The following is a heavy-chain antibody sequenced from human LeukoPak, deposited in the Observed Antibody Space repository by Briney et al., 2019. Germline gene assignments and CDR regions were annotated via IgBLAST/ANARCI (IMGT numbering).Heavy chain of an antibody. CDR1: GFTFDDYA. Sequence: GGSLRLSCAASGFTFDDYAMHWVRQAPGKGLEWVSGISWNSGSIGYADSVKGRFTISRDNAKNSLYLQMNSLRAEDTALYYCAKDLTRGWELLPSPSDYWGQGTLVTVSS. J-gene: IGHJ4*02. CDR3: AKDLTRGWELLPSPSDY. D-gene: IGHD1-26*01. V-gene: IGHV3-9*01. CDR2: ISWNSGSI.